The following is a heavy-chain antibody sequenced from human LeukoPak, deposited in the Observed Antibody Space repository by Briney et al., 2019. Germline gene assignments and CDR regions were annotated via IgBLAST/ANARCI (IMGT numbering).Heavy chain of an antibody. Sequence: GGSLRLSCTASGFTFGDYAMSWVRQAPGKGLEWVGFIRSKAYGGTTEYAASVKGRFTISRDDSKSIAYLQMNSLKTEDTAVYYCTSGPYDYVWGSYRLNSRFDHWGQGTLVTVSS. J-gene: IGHJ4*02. CDR3: TSGPYDYVWGSYRLNSRFDH. CDR2: IRSKAYGGTT. D-gene: IGHD3-16*02. CDR1: GFTFGDYA. V-gene: IGHV3-49*04.